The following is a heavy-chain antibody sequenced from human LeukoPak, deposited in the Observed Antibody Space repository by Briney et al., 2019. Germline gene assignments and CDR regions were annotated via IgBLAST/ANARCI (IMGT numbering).Heavy chain of an antibody. CDR3: ARGRIVVVTAIQYYYYYGMDV. Sequence: SETLSLTCAVSGGSISSGGYSWSWIRQPPGKGLEWIGYIYHSGSTYYNPSLKSRVTISVDRSKNQFSLKLSSVTAADTAVYYCARGRIVVVTAIQYYYYYGMDVWGQGTTVTVSS. CDR2: IYHSGST. D-gene: IGHD2-21*02. V-gene: IGHV4-30-2*01. J-gene: IGHJ6*02. CDR1: GGSISSGGYS.